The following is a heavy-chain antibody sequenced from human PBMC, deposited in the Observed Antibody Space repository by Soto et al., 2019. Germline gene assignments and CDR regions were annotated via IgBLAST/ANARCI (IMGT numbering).Heavy chain of an antibody. CDR1: GYTFISYY. Sequence: ASVKVSCKASGYTFISYYMHWVRQAPGQGLEWMGIINPSDGSTSYAQKFQGRVTMTRDTSTSTVYMELSSLRSEDTAVYYCARDSGYKDAFDIWGQGTMVTVSS. V-gene: IGHV1-46*01. CDR2: INPSDGST. CDR3: ARDSGYKDAFDI. J-gene: IGHJ3*02. D-gene: IGHD5-18*01.